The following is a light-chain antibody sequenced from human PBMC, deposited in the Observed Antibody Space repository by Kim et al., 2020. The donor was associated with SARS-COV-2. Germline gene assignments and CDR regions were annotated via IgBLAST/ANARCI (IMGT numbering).Light chain of an antibody. CDR2: EDK. Sequence: SPGQKASIPCSGERLGDKYASWYQQKPGQSPVLIMYEDKKRPSGIPERFSGSNSGSTATLTISGTQPMDEADYYCQAWDTTTNVIFGGGTQLTVL. V-gene: IGLV3-1*01. CDR1: RLGDKY. CDR3: QAWDTTTNVI. J-gene: IGLJ2*01.